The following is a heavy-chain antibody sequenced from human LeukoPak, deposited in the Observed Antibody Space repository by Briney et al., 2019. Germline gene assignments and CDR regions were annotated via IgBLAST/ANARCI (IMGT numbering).Heavy chain of an antibody. CDR1: GYTSTSYD. Sequence: ASVKVSCKASGYTSTSYDINWVRQATGQGLEWMGWMNPNSGNTGYAQKFQGRVTMTRNTSISTAYMELSSLRSEDTAVYYCARGLNFDWLSYYYYYYYMDVWGKGTTVTISS. J-gene: IGHJ6*03. CDR2: MNPNSGNT. CDR3: ARGLNFDWLSYYYYYYYMDV. V-gene: IGHV1-8*01. D-gene: IGHD3-9*01.